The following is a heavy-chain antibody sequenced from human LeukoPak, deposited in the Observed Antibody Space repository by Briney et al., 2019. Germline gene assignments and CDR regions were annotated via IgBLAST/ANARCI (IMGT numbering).Heavy chain of an antibody. V-gene: IGHV3-48*02. CDR3: ARELPPVVNFYFDS. Sequence: GGSLRLSCAASGFTFSSYSMNWVRQAPGKGLEWVSYISSSSSTIYYADSVKGRFTISRDNAKNSLYLQMNSLRDEDTAVYYCARELPPVVNFYFDSWGQGTLVTVSS. D-gene: IGHD3-22*01. CDR1: GFTFSSYS. CDR2: ISSSSSTI. J-gene: IGHJ4*02.